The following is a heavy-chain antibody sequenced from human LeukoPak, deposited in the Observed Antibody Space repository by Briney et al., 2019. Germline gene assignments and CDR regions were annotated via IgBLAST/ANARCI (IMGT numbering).Heavy chain of an antibody. CDR2: IYYSGNT. J-gene: IGHJ4*02. Sequence: PSETLSLTCTVSGGSISSYYWGWIRQPPGKGLEWIGSIYYSGNTYYNASLKSQVSISIDTSKNQFSLRLTSVTAADTAVYYCARQTGSGLFILPGGQGTLVTVSS. CDR3: ARQTGSGLFILP. D-gene: IGHD3/OR15-3a*01. CDR1: GGSISSYY. V-gene: IGHV4-39*01.